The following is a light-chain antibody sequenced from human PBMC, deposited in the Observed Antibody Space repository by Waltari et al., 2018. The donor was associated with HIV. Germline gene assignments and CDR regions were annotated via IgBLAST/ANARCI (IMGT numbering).Light chain of an antibody. CDR1: QDISNN. J-gene: IGKJ5*01. V-gene: IGKV1-33*01. CDR3: QHYKNLPIT. CDR2: DAS. Sequence: DIQMTQSPSSLPASVGDRVTITCQANQDISNNLNWYQQKPGKAPNLLIFDASNLQTGVQSRFSGSGSGTDFTLTISSLQPEDVATYFCQHYKNLPITFGQGTRLEIK.